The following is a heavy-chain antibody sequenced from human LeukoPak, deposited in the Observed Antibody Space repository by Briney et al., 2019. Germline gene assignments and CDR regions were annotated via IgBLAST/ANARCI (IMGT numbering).Heavy chain of an antibody. V-gene: IGHV3-7*05. CDR3: ARARDYGSGKANAFDI. CDR2: MKRDGSEK. CDR1: GFTFSSYW. D-gene: IGHD3-10*01. Sequence: GGSLRLSCAASGFTFSSYWMSWVRQAPEKGLEWVANMKRDGSEKYYVDSLKGRFTISRDNAENSLYLQMNSLRAEDTAVYYCARARDYGSGKANAFDIWGQGTTVTVSS. J-gene: IGHJ3*02.